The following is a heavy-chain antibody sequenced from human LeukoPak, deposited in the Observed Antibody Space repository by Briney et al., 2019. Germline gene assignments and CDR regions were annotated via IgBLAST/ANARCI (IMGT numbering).Heavy chain of an antibody. Sequence: GGSLRLSCAASGFTFSSYSMNWVRQASGEGLEWVSSISSSSSYIYHADSVRGRVTISRDNAKNSLSLRMNSLRAEGTAVYFWARETPPGGGDASDIWSQPTMVTVSS. CDR1: GFTFSSYS. J-gene: IGHJ3*02. D-gene: IGHD1-26*01. CDR2: ISSSSSYI. CDR3: ARETPPGGGDASDI. V-gene: IGHV3-21*01.